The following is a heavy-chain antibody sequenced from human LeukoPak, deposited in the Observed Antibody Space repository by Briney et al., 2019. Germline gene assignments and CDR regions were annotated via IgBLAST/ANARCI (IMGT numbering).Heavy chain of an antibody. Sequence: GGSLRLSCAASGFTFSSYGMHWVRQAPGKGLEWVAVISYDGSNKYYADSVKGRFTISRDNSKNTLYLQMNSLRAEDTAVYHCAKPQAIYGSGSYFDYWGQGTLVTVSS. CDR1: GFTFSSYG. J-gene: IGHJ4*02. D-gene: IGHD3-10*01. CDR3: AKPQAIYGSGSYFDY. V-gene: IGHV3-30*18. CDR2: ISYDGSNK.